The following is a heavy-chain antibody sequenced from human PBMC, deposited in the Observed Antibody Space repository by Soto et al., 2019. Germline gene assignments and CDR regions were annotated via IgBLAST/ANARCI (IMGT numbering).Heavy chain of an antibody. CDR2: IYYSGST. CDR1: GGSISSGGYY. Sequence: SETLSLTCTVSGGSISSGGYYWSWIRQHPGKGLEWIGYIYYSGSTYYNPSLKSRVTISVDTSKNQFSLKLSSVTAADTAVYYCARGSAAAAGRLQHWGQGTLVTVSS. CDR3: ARGSAAAAGRLQH. D-gene: IGHD6-13*01. J-gene: IGHJ1*01. V-gene: IGHV4-31*03.